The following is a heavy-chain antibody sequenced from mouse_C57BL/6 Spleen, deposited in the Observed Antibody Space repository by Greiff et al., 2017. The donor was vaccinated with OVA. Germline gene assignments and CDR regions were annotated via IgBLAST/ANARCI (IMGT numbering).Heavy chain of an antibody. CDR2: IYPGDGDT. J-gene: IGHJ2*01. D-gene: IGHD5-5*01. Sequence: QVQLQQSGPELVKPGASVKISCKASGYAFSSSWMNWVKQRPGKGLEWIGRIYPGDGDTNYNGKFKGKATLTADKSSSTAYMQLSSLTSEDAAVYFCAREGLPTLDYWGQGTTLTVSS. V-gene: IGHV1-82*01. CDR1: GYAFSSSW. CDR3: AREGLPTLDY.